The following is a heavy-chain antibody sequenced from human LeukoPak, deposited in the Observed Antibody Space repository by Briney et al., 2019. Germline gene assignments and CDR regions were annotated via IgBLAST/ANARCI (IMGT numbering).Heavy chain of an antibody. D-gene: IGHD3-10*01. J-gene: IGHJ4*02. V-gene: IGHV3-74*01. CDR2: INGDGTDT. CDR3: AREAYYYGSGSYYRLFDS. CDR1: GFTFSSYW. Sequence: GGSLRLSCAASGFTFSSYWMHWVRQAPGKGLVWVSHINGDGTDTSYADSVKGRFTISRDSAKNALYLQMNSLRAEDTAVYYCAREAYYYGSGSYYRLFDSWGQGTLVTVSS.